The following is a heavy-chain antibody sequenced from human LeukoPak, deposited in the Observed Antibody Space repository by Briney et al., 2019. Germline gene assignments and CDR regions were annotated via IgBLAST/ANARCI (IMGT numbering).Heavy chain of an antibody. CDR1: VASISTSY. CDR2: IHYSGDS. D-gene: IGHD2-15*01. V-gene: IGHV4-59*01. CDR3: ARVGCSGGSCYPDY. Sequence: SETLSLTCTVSVASISTSYWYWIRQPPGKGLEGIGYIHYSGDSNYNPSLKSRVTISAYTSKNQLSLKLSSVTAADTAVYYCARVGCSGGSCYPDYWGQGTLVTVSS. J-gene: IGHJ4*02.